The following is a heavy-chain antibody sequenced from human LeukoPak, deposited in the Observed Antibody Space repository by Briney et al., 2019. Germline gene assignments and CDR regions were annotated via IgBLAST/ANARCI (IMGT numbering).Heavy chain of an antibody. V-gene: IGHV3-33*06. D-gene: IGHD3-22*01. J-gene: IGHJ4*02. CDR3: AKDRYYYDSCGLFDY. CDR1: GFTFSSYG. CDR2: IWYDGSNK. Sequence: GGSLRLSCAASGFTFSSYGMHWVRQAPGKGLEWVAVIWYDGSNKYYADSVKGRFTISRDNSKNTLYLQMNSLRAEDTAVYYCAKDRYYYDSCGLFDYWGQGTLVTVSS.